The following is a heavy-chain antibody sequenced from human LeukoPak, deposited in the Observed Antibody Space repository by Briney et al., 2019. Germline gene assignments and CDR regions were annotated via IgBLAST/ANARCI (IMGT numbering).Heavy chain of an antibody. CDR1: GYSINNAHY. CDR3: ARASVEHSIVAGDYFDY. D-gene: IGHD2-15*01. CDR2: ISQSGIA. J-gene: IGHJ4*02. Sequence: SETLSLTCAVSGYSINNAHYWGWLRQPPGKGLEWIGNISQSGIASYNPSLKSRVTISLDTSKNHFSLNLRSVTAADTAVYFCARASVEHSIVAGDYFDYWGQGTLVTVSS. V-gene: IGHV4-38-2*01.